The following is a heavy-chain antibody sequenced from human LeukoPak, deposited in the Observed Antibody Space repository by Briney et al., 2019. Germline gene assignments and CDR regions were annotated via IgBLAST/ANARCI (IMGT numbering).Heavy chain of an antibody. CDR1: GYTFTSYG. Sequence: GASVKVSCKASGYTFTSYGISWVRQAPGQGLEWMGIINPSSGSTSYAQKFQCTVTMTRDMSTSTVYMELSSLRSEDTAVYYCARARDIVVVEAPMTRAFDIWGQGTMVTVSS. J-gene: IGHJ3*02. V-gene: IGHV1-46*01. D-gene: IGHD2-15*01. CDR2: INPSSGST. CDR3: ARARDIVVVEAPMTRAFDI.